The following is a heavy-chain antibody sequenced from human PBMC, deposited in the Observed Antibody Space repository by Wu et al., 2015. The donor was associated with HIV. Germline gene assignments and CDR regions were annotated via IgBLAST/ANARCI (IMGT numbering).Heavy chain of an antibody. CDR1: GGTFSNYA. J-gene: IGHJ6*02. CDR3: ARISLGYRTYPYYFYGMDI. CDR2: IIPIFETT. D-gene: IGHD5-18*01. V-gene: IGHV1-69*13. Sequence: QVQLMQSGAEVKKPGSSVKVSCKASGGTFSNYAITWVRQAPGQGLEWMGGIIPIFETTNYARKFQGRVTITAYESTSTAYMEMRSLRSEDMAVYYCARISLGYRTYPYYFYGMDIWGQGTTVTVSS.